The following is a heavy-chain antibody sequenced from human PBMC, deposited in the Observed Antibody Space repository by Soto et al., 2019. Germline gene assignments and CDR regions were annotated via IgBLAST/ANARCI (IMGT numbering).Heavy chain of an antibody. Sequence: QVKLEESGPGLVKPSGTLSLRCAVSGGSITNSNWWNWVRQTPEKGLEWIGQILPSGSTNYNPSLATRVTMSVDTSKNQFSLILTSVPAADTALYFCARSDYGDSNSQYFDYWGQGTLVTVSS. CDR2: ILPSGST. J-gene: IGHJ4*02. CDR3: ARSDYGDSNSQYFDY. D-gene: IGHD4-17*01. CDR1: GGSITNSNW. V-gene: IGHV4-4*02.